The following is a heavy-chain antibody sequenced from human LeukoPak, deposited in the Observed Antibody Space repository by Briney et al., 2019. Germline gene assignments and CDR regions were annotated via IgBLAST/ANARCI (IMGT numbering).Heavy chain of an antibody. Sequence: KSGGSLRLSCAASGFTASSNYMSWVRQAPGKGLEWVSVIYSGGSTYYADSVKGRFTISRDNSKNTLYLQMNSLRAEDTAVYYCARDGYGYEFDYWGQGTLVTVSS. D-gene: IGHD5-18*01. CDR3: ARDGYGYEFDY. V-gene: IGHV3-53*01. CDR1: GFTASSNY. CDR2: IYSGGST. J-gene: IGHJ4*02.